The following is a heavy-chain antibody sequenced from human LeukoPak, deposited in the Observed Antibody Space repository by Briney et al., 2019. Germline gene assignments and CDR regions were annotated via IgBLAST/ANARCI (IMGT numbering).Heavy chain of an antibody. J-gene: IGHJ6*04. V-gene: IGHV1-69*05. CDR1: GCTFSSYA. CDR3: SRGPFITMVRGVPLDV. D-gene: IGHD3-10*01. Sequence: GSSVKVSCKASGCTFSSYAISWVRQAPGQGLEWMGGIIPIFGTANYAQKFQGRVTITTDESTSTAYMELSSLRSEDTAVYYCSRGPFITMVRGVPLDVWGKGTTVTVSS. CDR2: IIPIFGTA.